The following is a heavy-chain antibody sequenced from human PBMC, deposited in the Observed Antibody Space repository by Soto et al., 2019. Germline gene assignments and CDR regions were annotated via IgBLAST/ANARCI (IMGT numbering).Heavy chain of an antibody. V-gene: IGHV4-34*01. CDR1: GGSFSGYY. D-gene: IGHD6-13*01. CDR2: INHSGST. J-gene: IGHJ6*03. CDR3: ARHESIDMAAPYMDV. Sequence: SETLSLTCAVYGGSFSGYYWSWIRQPPGKGLEWIGEINHSGSTNYNPSLKSRVTISVDTSKNQFSLKASDTAMYYCARHESIDMAAPYMDVWGKGTTVTVSS.